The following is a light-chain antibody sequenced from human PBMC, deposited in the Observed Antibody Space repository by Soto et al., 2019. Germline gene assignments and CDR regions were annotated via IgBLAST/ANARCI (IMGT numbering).Light chain of an antibody. Sequence: QSALPQPRSVSGSPGQSVTISCTGTSSDVGGYNYVSWYQQHPGKAPKLMIYDVSKRPSGVPDRFSGSKSGNTASLTISGLQAEDEADYYCCSYAGTYTLYVFRTGTKVTVL. V-gene: IGLV2-11*01. CDR2: DVS. CDR1: SSDVGGYNY. J-gene: IGLJ1*01. CDR3: CSYAGTYTLYV.